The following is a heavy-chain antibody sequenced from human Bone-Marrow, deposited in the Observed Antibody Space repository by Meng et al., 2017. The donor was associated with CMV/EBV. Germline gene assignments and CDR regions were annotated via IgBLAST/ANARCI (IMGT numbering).Heavy chain of an antibody. CDR1: GYTFTTYG. J-gene: IGHJ3*02. CDR2: INSNSGDT. Sequence: ASVKVSCKASGYTFTTYGISWVRQAPGQGLEWMGWINSNSGDTNYAQKFQGRVTMARDTSISTAYRELSRLRSDDTAVYYCARIMIRGVINDAFNIWGQGTLAT. CDR3: ARIMIRGVINDAFNI. V-gene: IGHV1-2*02. D-gene: IGHD3-10*01.